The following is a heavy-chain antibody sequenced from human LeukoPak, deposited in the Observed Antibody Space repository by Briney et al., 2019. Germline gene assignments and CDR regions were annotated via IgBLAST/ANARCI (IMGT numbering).Heavy chain of an antibody. J-gene: IGHJ4*02. V-gene: IGHV3-15*01. CDR2: IKSKAEGETK. CDR1: RITFSNAW. Sequence: PGGSLRLSCAVSRITFSNAWLSWVRQAPGKGLEWVGRIKSKAEGETKEYAASVKGRFTISRDDSKSRLYLQMSSLKTEDTAVYHCATGIVTGTSRWGQGTLVAVSS. CDR3: ATGIVTGTSR. D-gene: IGHD1-20*01.